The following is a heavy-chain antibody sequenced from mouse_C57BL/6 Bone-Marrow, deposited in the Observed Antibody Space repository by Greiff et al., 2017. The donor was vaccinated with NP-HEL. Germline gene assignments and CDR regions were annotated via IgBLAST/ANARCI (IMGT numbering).Heavy chain of an antibody. V-gene: IGHV1-81*01. J-gene: IGHJ1*03. CDR3: ARVGAIYYYLTGYFDV. Sequence: QVQLQQSGAELARPGASVKLSCKASGYTFTSYGISWVKQRTGQGLEWIGEIYPRSGNTYYNEKFKGKATLTADKSSSTAYMELRSLTSEDSAVYFCARVGAIYYYLTGYFDVWGTGTTVTVSS. CDR1: GYTFTSYG. CDR2: IYPRSGNT. D-gene: IGHD1-1*01.